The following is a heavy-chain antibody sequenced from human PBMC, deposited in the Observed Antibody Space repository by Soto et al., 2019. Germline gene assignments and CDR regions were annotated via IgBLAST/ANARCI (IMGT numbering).Heavy chain of an antibody. CDR1: GGSISSSSYY. Sequence: SETLSLTCIVSGGSISSSSYYWGWIRQPPGKGLEWIGSIYYSGSTYYNPSLKSRVTISVDTSKNQFSLKLSSVTAADTAVYYCAIPSAARIFYWGQGSLVTVYS. V-gene: IGHV4-39*01. J-gene: IGHJ4*02. CDR2: IYYSGST. D-gene: IGHD6-6*01. CDR3: AIPSAARIFY.